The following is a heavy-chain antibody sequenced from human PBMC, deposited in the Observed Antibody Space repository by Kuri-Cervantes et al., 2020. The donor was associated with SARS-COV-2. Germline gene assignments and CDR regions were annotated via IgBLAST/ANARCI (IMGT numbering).Heavy chain of an antibody. CDR2: INPSGGST. D-gene: IGHD6-13*01. V-gene: IGHV1-46*01. CDR1: GYTFTSYY. CDR3: ARAQGHNAQQLAGVDY. J-gene: IGHJ4*02. Sequence: ASVKVSCKASGYTFTSYYMNWVRQAPGQGLEWMGIINPSGGSTSYAQKFQGRVTMTRDTSTSTVYMELSSLRSEDTAVYYCARAQGHNAQQLAGVDYWGPGTLVTVSS.